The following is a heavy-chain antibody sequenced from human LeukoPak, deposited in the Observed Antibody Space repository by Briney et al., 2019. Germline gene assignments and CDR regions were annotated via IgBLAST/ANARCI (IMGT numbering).Heavy chain of an antibody. CDR3: AKSGYSGSYYGAYYFDY. CDR1: GFTFSSYA. Sequence: GRSLRLSCVASGFTFSSYAMSWVRHAPGKGLEWVSAISGSGGRTFYADSVKGRFTLSRDNSKDTLYLQMNSLRGEDTAVYYYAKSGYSGSYYGAYYFDYWRQGTLVTVSS. D-gene: IGHD1-26*01. J-gene: IGHJ4*02. V-gene: IGHV3-23*01. CDR2: ISGSGGRT.